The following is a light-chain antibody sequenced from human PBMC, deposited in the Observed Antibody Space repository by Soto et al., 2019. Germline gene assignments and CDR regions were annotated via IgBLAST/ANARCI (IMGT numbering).Light chain of an antibody. J-gene: IGLJ1*01. Sequence: QSALTQPASVSGSPGQSITISCTGTSSDVGGFSYVSWYQQHPGKAPKLMVYEVSYRPSGVSNRFSGSKSGNTASLTTSGLQAEDEADYYCSSYTSSSTRVFGTGTKVTVL. CDR2: EVS. V-gene: IGLV2-14*01. CDR1: SSDVGGFSY. CDR3: SSYTSSSTRV.